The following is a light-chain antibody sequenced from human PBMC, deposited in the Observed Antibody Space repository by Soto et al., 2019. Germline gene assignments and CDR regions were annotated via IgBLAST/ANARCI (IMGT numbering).Light chain of an antibody. J-gene: IGLJ3*02. CDR2: EVR. CDR1: SSDVGGYNY. Sequence: QSALTQPASVSGSPGQSITISCTGTSSDVGGYNYVSWYQQYPGKAPKVILYEVRNRPSGVSSRFSGAKSGNTASLTISGLQAEDEADYYCSSFSSTTTLLVFGGGTQLTVL. CDR3: SSFSSTTTLLV. V-gene: IGLV2-14*01.